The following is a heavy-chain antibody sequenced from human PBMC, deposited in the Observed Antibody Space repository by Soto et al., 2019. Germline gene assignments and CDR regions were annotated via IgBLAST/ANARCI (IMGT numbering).Heavy chain of an antibody. CDR2: ISTGSSII. Sequence: GGSLRLSCAASGFTFSSYNMNWVRQAPGKGLEWVSHISTGSSIIYYADSVKGRFTISRDNAKNSLYLQMNSLRAEDTAVYYCARDQNTGYNYWGQGTLVTVSS. CDR1: GFTFSSYN. V-gene: IGHV3-48*01. D-gene: IGHD3-9*01. CDR3: ARDQNTGYNY. J-gene: IGHJ4*02.